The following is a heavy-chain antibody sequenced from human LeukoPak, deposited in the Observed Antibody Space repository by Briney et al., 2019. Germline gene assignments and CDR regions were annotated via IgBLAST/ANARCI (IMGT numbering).Heavy chain of an antibody. CDR3: ERVAYSYDSAGLYLNYFYGMDV. J-gene: IGHJ6*02. V-gene: IGHV1-8*01. CDR2: MNPSSGNT. Sequence: ASVKVSCKASGYTFTSYDINWVRQATGQGLEWLGWMNPSSGNTGYAQKIQGRVTMTRDTSISTAYMELSSLRSEDTAVYYCERVAYSYDSAGLYLNYFYGMDVWGHGTTVTVSS. D-gene: IGHD3-22*01. CDR1: GYTFTSYD.